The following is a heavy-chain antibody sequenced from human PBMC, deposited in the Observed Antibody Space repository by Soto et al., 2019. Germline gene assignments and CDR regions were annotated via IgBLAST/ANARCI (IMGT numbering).Heavy chain of an antibody. J-gene: IGHJ4*02. CDR1: GSSISSGFY. CDR3: ATCSGSGCYPQWGLQYFDS. CDR2: SYHSGSA. V-gene: IGHV4-38-2*01. D-gene: IGHD1-26*01. Sequence: PSETLSLTCAVSGSSISSGFYWGWIRQPPGKGLEWIGSSYHSGSASYKPSLKSRVTISIDTSKNHFSLHLSSVTAADSAVYYCATCSGSGCYPQWGLQYFDSWGLGTLVTVSS.